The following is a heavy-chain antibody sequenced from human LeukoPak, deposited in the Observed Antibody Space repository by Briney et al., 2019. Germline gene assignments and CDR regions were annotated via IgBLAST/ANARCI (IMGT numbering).Heavy chain of an antibody. CDR2: INSDGSEG. CDR3: ARDRSRSYEIDY. J-gene: IGHJ4*02. Sequence: GGSLRLSCAVSGFTFSGFWMSWSRQAPGKGLEWVASINSDGSEGYYADVVKGRFTISRDNAKNSLYLQMNSLRAEDTAVYYCARDRSRSYEIDYWGQGTLVTVSS. D-gene: IGHD1-26*01. CDR1: GFTFSGFW. V-gene: IGHV3-7*01.